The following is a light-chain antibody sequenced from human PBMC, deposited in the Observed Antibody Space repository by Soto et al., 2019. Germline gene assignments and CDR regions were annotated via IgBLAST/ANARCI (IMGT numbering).Light chain of an antibody. V-gene: IGLV2-14*01. J-gene: IGLJ1*01. CDR3: SSYTSSFTYV. Sequence: QSALTQPASVSGSPGQSITISCTGTSSDVGGYNYVSWYQQHPGKAPKLMIYDVSNRPSGFSNRFSGSKSDNTASLTISGLQAEDEADYYCSSYTSSFTYVFGTGTKVTVL. CDR1: SSDVGGYNY. CDR2: DVS.